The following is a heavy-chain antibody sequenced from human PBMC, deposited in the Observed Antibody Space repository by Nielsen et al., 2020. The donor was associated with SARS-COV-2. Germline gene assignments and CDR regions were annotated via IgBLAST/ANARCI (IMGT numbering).Heavy chain of an antibody. J-gene: IGHJ4*02. V-gene: IGHV3-74*01. Sequence: GESLKISCAASGFTFSSYWMHWVRQAPGKGLVWVSRINSDGSSTSYADSVKGRFTISRDNAKNTLYLQMNSLRAEDTAVYYCARGDRYYFDYWGQGTLVTVSS. D-gene: IGHD3-16*01. CDR3: ARGDRYYFDY. CDR2: INSDGSST. CDR1: GFTFSSYW.